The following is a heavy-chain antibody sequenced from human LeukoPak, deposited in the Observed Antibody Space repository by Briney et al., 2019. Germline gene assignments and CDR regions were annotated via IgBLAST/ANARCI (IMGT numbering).Heavy chain of an antibody. Sequence: PGGSLRLSCAASGFTFSTFAMTWVRQAPGKGLQWVSAISGSGGNTYYADSVKGRSTISRDNSKNTLYLQMNSLRAEDTAIYYCAKDRGYWGQGTLVTVSS. CDR2: ISGSGGNT. J-gene: IGHJ4*02. V-gene: IGHV3-23*01. CDR3: AKDRGY. CDR1: GFTFSTFA.